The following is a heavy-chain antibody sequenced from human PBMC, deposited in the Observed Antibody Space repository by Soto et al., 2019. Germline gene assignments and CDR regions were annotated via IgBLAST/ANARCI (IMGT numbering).Heavy chain of an antibody. J-gene: IGHJ5*02. V-gene: IGHV5-51*01. Sequence: PGESLKISCKGSGYSFTSYWIGWVRQMPGKDLEWMGIIYPGDSDTRYSPSFQGQVTISADKSISTAYLQWSSLKASDTAMYYFARLGYYDSSGYYYLWFDPWGQGTLVTVSS. D-gene: IGHD3-22*01. CDR2: IYPGDSDT. CDR1: GYSFTSYW. CDR3: ARLGYYDSSGYYYLWFDP.